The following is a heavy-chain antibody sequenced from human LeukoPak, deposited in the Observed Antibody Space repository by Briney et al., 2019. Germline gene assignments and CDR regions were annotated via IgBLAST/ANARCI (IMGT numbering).Heavy chain of an antibody. D-gene: IGHD2-15*01. J-gene: IGHJ3*02. CDR1: GFTFSSYW. Sequence: GGSLRLSCAASGFTFSSYWMHWVRQAPGKGLVWVSRIYSDGSSTNYADSVKGRFTISRDNAKNTLYLQMNSLRAEDTAVYYCARGEYCSGGSCYSAAFDIWGQGTMVTVAS. CDR2: IYSDGSST. CDR3: ARGEYCSGGSCYSAAFDI. V-gene: IGHV3-74*01.